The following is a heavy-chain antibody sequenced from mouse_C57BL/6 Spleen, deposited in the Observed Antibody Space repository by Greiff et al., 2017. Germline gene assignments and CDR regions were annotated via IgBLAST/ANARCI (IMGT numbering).Heavy chain of an antibody. V-gene: IGHV1-50*01. CDR2: IDPSDSYT. CDR1: GYTFTSYW. CDR3: ARGLYDQNYFDY. Sequence: VQLQQSGAELVKPGASVKLSCKASGYTFTSYWMQWVKQRPGQGLEWIGEIDPSDSYTNYNQKFKGKATLNVDTSSSTAYMQLSSLTSEDSAVYYCARGLYDQNYFDYWGQGTTLTVSS. D-gene: IGHD2-3*01. J-gene: IGHJ2*01.